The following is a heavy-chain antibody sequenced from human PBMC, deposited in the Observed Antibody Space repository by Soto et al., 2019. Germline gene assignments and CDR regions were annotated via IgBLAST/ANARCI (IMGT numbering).Heavy chain of an antibody. CDR3: ARSMKSGKNFDY. Sequence: GASVKVSCKASGYTFTSYDMHWVRQAPGQRLEWMGWINAGNGNTKYSQKFQGRFTISRDNAKNSLHLQMNSLRADDTAVYFCARSMKSGKNFDYWGQGTLVTVSS. V-gene: IGHV1-3*01. D-gene: IGHD1-26*01. CDR2: INAGNGNT. J-gene: IGHJ4*02. CDR1: GYTFTSYD.